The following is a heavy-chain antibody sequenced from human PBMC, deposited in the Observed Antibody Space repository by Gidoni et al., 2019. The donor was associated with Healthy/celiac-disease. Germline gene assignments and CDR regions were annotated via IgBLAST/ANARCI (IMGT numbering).Heavy chain of an antibody. CDR2: INHSGST. D-gene: IGHD3-10*01. V-gene: IGHV4-34*01. Sequence: QVQLQQWGAGLFTPSETLSLTCAFYGGSFSGYYWRWIRQPPGKGLEWIGEINHSGSTNYNPSLKSRVTISVDTSKNQFSLKLSSVTAADTAVYYCARGGPRYYYGSGSYTNWFDPWGQGTLVTVSS. CDR3: ARGGPRYYYGSGSYTNWFDP. J-gene: IGHJ5*02. CDR1: GGSFSGYY.